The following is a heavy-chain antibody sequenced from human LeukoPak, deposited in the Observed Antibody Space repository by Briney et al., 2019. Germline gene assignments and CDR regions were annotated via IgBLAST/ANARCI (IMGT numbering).Heavy chain of an antibody. Sequence: PGGSLRLSCAASGFTFSDYNMNWVRQVPGKGLESVSYMSRSGDIIYYADSVKGRFTISRDNAKNSLYLQMNSLRAEDTAVYYCAKDYSLIAAAQFDYWGQGTLVTVSS. D-gene: IGHD6-13*01. J-gene: IGHJ4*02. CDR2: MSRSGDII. V-gene: IGHV3-48*01. CDR3: AKDYSLIAAAQFDY. CDR1: GFTFSDYN.